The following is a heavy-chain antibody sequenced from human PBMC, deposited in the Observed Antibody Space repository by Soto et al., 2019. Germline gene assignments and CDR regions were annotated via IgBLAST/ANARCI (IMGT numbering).Heavy chain of an antibody. CDR3: AREEGVAAAGTGNWFDP. D-gene: IGHD6-13*01. V-gene: IGHV1-69*01. J-gene: IGHJ5*02. CDR2: IIPIFGTA. CDR1: EGTFRSYA. Sequence: QVQLVQSGAGWKKPGSWVKFSCKASEGTFRSYAISWVRQAPGQGLEWMGGIIPIFGTATYAQKFQGRVTITADESTSTAYMELSSLRSEDTAVYYWAREEGVAAAGTGNWFDPWGQGTLVTVSS.